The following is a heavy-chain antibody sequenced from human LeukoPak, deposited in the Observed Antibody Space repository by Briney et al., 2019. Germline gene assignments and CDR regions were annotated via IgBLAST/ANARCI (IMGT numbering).Heavy chain of an antibody. CDR1: GGSISSYY. CDR2: IYYSGST. J-gene: IGHJ4*02. CDR3: ARGPYGSGRYVDY. Sequence: SETLSLTCTVSGGSISSYYWSWIRQPTGEGLEWIGYIYYSGSTNYNPSLKSRVTISVDTSKNQFSLKLSSVTAADTAVYYCARGPYGSGRYVDYWGQGTLVTVSS. D-gene: IGHD3-10*01. V-gene: IGHV4-59*01.